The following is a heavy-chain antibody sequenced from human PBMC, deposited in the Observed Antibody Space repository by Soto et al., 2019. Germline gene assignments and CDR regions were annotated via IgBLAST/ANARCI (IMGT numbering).Heavy chain of an antibody. CDR2: ISSISTYI. D-gene: IGHD1-26*01. J-gene: IGHJ4*02. CDR3: VRTADSSYAEVFDY. Sequence: EVQLVESGGGLVKPGGSLRLSCAAYGFTFSGHTMNWVRQAPGKGLEWVSSISSISTYIYYADSVRGRFTISRDNAKNSLYLQMNSLRAEDTAVYYCVRTADSSYAEVFDYWGQGTLVTVSS. CDR1: GFTFSGHT. V-gene: IGHV3-21*02.